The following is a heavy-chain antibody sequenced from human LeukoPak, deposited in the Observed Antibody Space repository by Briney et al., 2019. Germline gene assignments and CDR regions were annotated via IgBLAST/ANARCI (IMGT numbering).Heavy chain of an antibody. CDR3: AGRYCSGGSCYPRY. V-gene: IGHV3-30*03. Sequence: PGGSLRLSCAASGFTFRSYGMHWVRQAPGKGLEWVAVISYDGSNKYYADSVKGRFTISRDNSKNTLYLQMNSLRVEDTAVYYCAGRYCSGGSCYPRYWGQGTLVTVSS. D-gene: IGHD2-15*01. CDR2: ISYDGSNK. CDR1: GFTFRSYG. J-gene: IGHJ4*02.